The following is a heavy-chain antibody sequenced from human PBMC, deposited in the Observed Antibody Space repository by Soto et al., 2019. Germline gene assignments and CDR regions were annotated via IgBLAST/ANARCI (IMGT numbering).Heavy chain of an antibody. D-gene: IGHD2-15*01. Sequence: QVQLVQSGGGVVQPGGSLRLSCAASGFTFSHYPIRWVRQGPGKGLEWVAVVSFDGSNKYYRDSVKGRFTISKDNVKNTLFLQMNDLRHEDTAVYYCARLPGPLVSVLYIYPVDARETPSDVDVWGQGTSVTVSS. CDR1: GFTFSHYP. CDR2: VSFDGSNK. J-gene: IGHJ6*02. CDR3: ARLPGPLVSVLYIYPVDARETPSDVDV. V-gene: IGHV3-30*06.